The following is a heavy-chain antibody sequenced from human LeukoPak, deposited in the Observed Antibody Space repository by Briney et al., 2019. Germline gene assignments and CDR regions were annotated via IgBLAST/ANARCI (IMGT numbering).Heavy chain of an antibody. D-gene: IGHD4-23*01. CDR1: GFTFTSYG. V-gene: IGHV3-33*01. CDR3: ARDFYGGKGDYYDY. CDR2: IWYDGTNE. Sequence: GGSLRLSCAASGFTFTSYGMHWVRQAPGEGLEWVAVIWYDGTNEKYADSVKGRFTISRDNSKNTLYRQMNSLRAEDTAVYYCARDFYGGKGDYYDYWGQGTLVTVSS. J-gene: IGHJ4*02.